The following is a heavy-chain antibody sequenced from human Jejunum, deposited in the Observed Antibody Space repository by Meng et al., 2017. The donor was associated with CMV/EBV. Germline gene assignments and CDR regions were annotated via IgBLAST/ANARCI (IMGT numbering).Heavy chain of an antibody. D-gene: IGHD3-16*01. CDR2: MKTDGSEK. CDR3: ARDPFTGMDV. J-gene: IGHJ6*02. CDR1: GFIFRNYW. Sequence: SCAASGFIFRNYWMSWARQAPGRGLEWVASMKTDGSEKYYVDSVKGRFTMSRDNAKNSLYLQMNSLRAEDTAVYYCARDPFTGMDVWGQGTTVTVSS. V-gene: IGHV3-7*01.